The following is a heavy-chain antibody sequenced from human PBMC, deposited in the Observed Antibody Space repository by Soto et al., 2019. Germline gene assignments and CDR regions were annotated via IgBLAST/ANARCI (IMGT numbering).Heavy chain of an antibody. CDR3: ARHPDRIAQIACFDP. V-gene: IGHV3-48*01. CDR1: GFTFSSYS. Sequence: LRLSCAASGFTFSSYSMNWVRQAPGKGLEWVSYISSSSSTIYYADSVKGRFTISRDNAKNSLYLQMNSLRAEDTAVYYCARHPDRIAQIACFDPWGQGTLVTAPQ. CDR2: ISSSSSTI. D-gene: IGHD6-13*01. J-gene: IGHJ5*02.